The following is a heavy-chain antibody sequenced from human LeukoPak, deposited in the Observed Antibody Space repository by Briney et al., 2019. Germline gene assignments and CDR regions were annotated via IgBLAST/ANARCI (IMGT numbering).Heavy chain of an antibody. CDR3: ARGIGSSTWPLAL. CDR1: GFTVSSNY. CDR2: IKEDGSDK. D-gene: IGHD6-13*01. J-gene: IGHJ4*02. V-gene: IGHV3-7*01. Sequence: GGSLRLSCAASGFTVSSNYMSWVRQAPGKGLEWVANIKEDGSDKNYVDSMKGRFTISRDNAKNSLYLQMNSLRAEDTAVYYCARGIGSSTWPLALWGQGTLVTVSS.